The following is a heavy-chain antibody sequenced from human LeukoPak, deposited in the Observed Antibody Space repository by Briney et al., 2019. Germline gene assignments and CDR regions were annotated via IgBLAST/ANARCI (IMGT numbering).Heavy chain of an antibody. J-gene: IGHJ3*02. CDR1: GFTLSRYW. Sequence: GGSLRLSCAASGFTLSRYWMTWVRQAPGKGLEWVANIKYDGIDKYHLDSVKGRFTISRDNAKNSLYLRMNSLRAEDTAVYYCVRDTVTVPRGDEFDIWGQGTMVTVSS. CDR2: IKYDGIDK. D-gene: IGHD2/OR15-2a*01. V-gene: IGHV3-7*04. CDR3: VRDTVTVPRGDEFDI.